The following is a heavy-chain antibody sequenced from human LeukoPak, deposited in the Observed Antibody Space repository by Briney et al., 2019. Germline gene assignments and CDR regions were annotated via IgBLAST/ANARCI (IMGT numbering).Heavy chain of an antibody. CDR2: INWNGGST. CDR1: GFTFDDYG. J-gene: IGHJ6*03. V-gene: IGHV3-20*04. Sequence: GGSLRLSCAASGFTFDDYGMSWVRQAPGKGLEWVSGINWNGGSTGYADSVKGRFTISRDNAKNSLYLQMNSLRAEDTALYYCAREGQLNYDFWSGSTSYYHYMDVWGKGTTVTVSS. D-gene: IGHD3-3*01. CDR3: AREGQLNYDFWSGSTSYYHYMDV.